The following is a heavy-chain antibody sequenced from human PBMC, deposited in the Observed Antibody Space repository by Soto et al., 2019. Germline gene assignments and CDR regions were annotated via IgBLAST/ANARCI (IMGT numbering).Heavy chain of an antibody. CDR1: GGSISSSSYY. D-gene: IGHD3-10*01. Sequence: QLQLQESGPGLVKPSETLSLTCTVSGGSISSSSYYWGWIRQPPGKGLEWIGSIYYSGSTYYNPSLKSRVTISVDTSKNQSSLRLSSVTAADTAVYYCARHGSGIYYMRNFDYWGQGTLVTVSS. V-gene: IGHV4-39*01. CDR3: ARHGSGIYYMRNFDY. J-gene: IGHJ4*02. CDR2: IYYSGST.